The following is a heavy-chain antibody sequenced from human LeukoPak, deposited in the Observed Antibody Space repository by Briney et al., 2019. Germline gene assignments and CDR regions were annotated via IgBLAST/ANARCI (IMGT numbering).Heavy chain of an antibody. D-gene: IGHD3-10*01. J-gene: IGHJ4*02. CDR3: ATSQNSRGDDKSY. V-gene: IGHV4-4*02. CDR2: INHSGST. CDR1: GGSISSSNW. Sequence: SETLSLTCAVSGGSISSSNWWSWVRQPPGKGLEWIGEINHSGSTNYSPSLKSRVTISVDTSKNQFSLKLSSVTAADTAVYYCATSQNSRGDDKSYWGQGTLVTVSS.